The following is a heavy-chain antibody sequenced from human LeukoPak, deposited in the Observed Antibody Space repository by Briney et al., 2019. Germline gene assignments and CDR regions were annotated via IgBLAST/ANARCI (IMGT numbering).Heavy chain of an antibody. V-gene: IGHV4-59*01. CDR1: GGSISSYY. Sequence: SETLSLTCTVSGGSISSYYWSWIRQPPGKGLEWIGYIYYSGSTNCNPSLKSRVTISVDTSKNQFSLKLSSVTAADTAVYYCARSRATAFDIWGQGTMVTVSS. J-gene: IGHJ3*02. D-gene: IGHD5-12*01. CDR2: IYYSGST. CDR3: ARSRATAFDI.